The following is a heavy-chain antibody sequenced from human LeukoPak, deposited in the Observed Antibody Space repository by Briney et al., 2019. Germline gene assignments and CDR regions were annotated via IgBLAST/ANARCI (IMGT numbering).Heavy chain of an antibody. CDR1: KFAFSSYA. D-gene: IGHD6-13*01. CDR2: ISGGGGNT. J-gene: IGHJ4*02. CDR3: ASETGYSSSQVQGY. Sequence: GGSLRLSCAASKFAFSSYAMSWVRQAPGKGLEWVSAISGGGGNTYYADSVKGRFTISRDNSKNTLYLQMNSLRAEDTAVYFCASETGYSSSQVQGYWGQGTLVTVSS. V-gene: IGHV3-23*01.